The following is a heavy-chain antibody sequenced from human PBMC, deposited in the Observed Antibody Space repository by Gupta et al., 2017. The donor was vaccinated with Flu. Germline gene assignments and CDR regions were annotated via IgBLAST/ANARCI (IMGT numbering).Heavy chain of an antibody. J-gene: IGHJ4*02. D-gene: IGHD3-3*01. V-gene: IGHV4-31*03. CDR1: GGSISSGGYY. CDR3: AGGTYYDFGSGYYPQSPRDY. CDR2: IDYSGST. Sequence: QVQLQESGPGLVKPSQTLSLTCTVSGGSISSGGYYWSWIRQHPGKGLEWIGYIDYSGSTYYNPSLKRRVTRSVDTSKNQFSLKRSSVTAAETAVYYCAGGTYYDFGSGYYPQSPRDYWGQGTLVTVSS.